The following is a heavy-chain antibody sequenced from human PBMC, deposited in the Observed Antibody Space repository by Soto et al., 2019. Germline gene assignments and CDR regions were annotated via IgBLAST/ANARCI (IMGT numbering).Heavy chain of an antibody. CDR3: ARKNYDYVWGPFDP. CDR1: GGTFSSYA. J-gene: IGHJ5*02. V-gene: IGHV1-69*12. D-gene: IGHD3-16*01. CDR2: IGPIFGTA. Sequence: QVQLVQSGAEVKKPGSSVKVSCKASGGTFSSYAISWVRQAPGPGLEWMGGIGPIFGTANYAQKFQGRVTITADESTSTAYMELSSLRAEDTAVYYCARKNYDYVWGPFDPWGQGTLVTVSS.